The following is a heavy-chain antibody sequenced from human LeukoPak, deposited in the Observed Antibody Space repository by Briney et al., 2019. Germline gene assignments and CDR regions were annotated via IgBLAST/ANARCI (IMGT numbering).Heavy chain of an antibody. D-gene: IGHD1-26*01. CDR3: TKAWELLSASDI. CDR2: LYGGGTT. Sequence: GGSLRLSCAVFGVTVSSNYMSWVRQAPGKGLEWVSVLYGGGTTYYADSVKGRFTISRDNSENTVYLQMDSLRAEDTAIYYCTKAWELLSASDIWGQGTMVTVSS. CDR1: GVTVSSNY. J-gene: IGHJ3*02. V-gene: IGHV3-53*05.